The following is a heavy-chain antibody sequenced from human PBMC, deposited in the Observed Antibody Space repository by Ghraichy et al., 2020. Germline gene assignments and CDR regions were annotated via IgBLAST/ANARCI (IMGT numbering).Heavy chain of an antibody. CDR2: ITSSSRTK. Sequence: ESLNISCVGSGFTFSSYSMNWVRQSPGKGLEWVSYITSSSRTKSYADSVKGRFTISRDNAQNSLYLQMSSLRDEDTAVYYCARASKVVRFFYYDGMDVWGQGTTVTVSS. CDR1: GFTFSSYS. D-gene: IGHD4-23*01. J-gene: IGHJ6*02. CDR3: ARASKVVRFFYYDGMDV. V-gene: IGHV3-48*02.